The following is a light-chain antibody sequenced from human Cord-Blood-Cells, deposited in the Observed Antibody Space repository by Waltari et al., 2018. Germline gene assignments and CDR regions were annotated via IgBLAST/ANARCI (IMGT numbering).Light chain of an antibody. J-gene: IGLJ2*01. V-gene: IGLV2-23*01. Sequence: QSALTQPASVSGSTGQSITISCTVTSSDFGSYNLVSWYQQHPGKSPKLMIYEGSQRPSGVSNRFSGSKSGNTASLTISGLQAEDEADYYCCSYAGSSNVVFGGGTKLTVL. CDR1: SSDFGSYNL. CDR3: CSYAGSSNVV. CDR2: EGS.